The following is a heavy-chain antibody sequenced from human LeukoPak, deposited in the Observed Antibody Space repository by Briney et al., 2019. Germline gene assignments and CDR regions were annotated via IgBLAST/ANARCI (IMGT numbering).Heavy chain of an antibody. CDR1: GGSFSGYY. Sequence: PSETLSLTCAVYGGSFSGYYWSWIRQPPGKGLEWIGSIYHSGSTYYNPSLKSRVTISVDTSKNQFSLKLSSVTAADTAVYYCARGKGSFWSGYYTSNWFDPWGQGTLVTVSS. V-gene: IGHV4-34*01. CDR3: ARGKGSFWSGYYTSNWFDP. D-gene: IGHD3-3*01. CDR2: IYHSGST. J-gene: IGHJ5*02.